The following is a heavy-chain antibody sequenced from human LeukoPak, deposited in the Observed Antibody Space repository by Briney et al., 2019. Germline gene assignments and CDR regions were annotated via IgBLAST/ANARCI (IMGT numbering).Heavy chain of an antibody. CDR2: IYYSGST. D-gene: IGHD3-22*01. CDR3: ARASYYYDSSGYLRDAFDI. Sequence: SETLSLTCTVSGGSTSSGGYYWSWIRQHPGKGLEWLGYIYYSGSTYYNPSLKSRVTISVDTSKNQFSLKLSSVTAADTAVYYCARASYYYDSSGYLRDAFDIWGQGTMVTVSS. CDR1: GGSTSSGGYY. V-gene: IGHV4-31*03. J-gene: IGHJ3*02.